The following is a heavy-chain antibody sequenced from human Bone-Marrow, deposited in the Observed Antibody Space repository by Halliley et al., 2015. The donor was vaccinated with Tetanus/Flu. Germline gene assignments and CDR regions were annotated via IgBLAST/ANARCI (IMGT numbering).Heavy chain of an antibody. V-gene: IGHV3-53*01. D-gene: IGHD3-16*01. CDR2: VFGPDFA. J-gene: IGHJ4*02. Sequence: SLRLSCSVSGFTVTGSYLSWVRQAPGKGLEWVSIVFGPDFAYYGDSVRGRFTISSDNSKNTVSLQMNNLRYEDTAIYYCARAQKGTLCGGLFSYSFDYWGQGALVTGSS. CDR3: ARAQKGTLCGGLFSYSFDY. CDR1: GFTVTGSY.